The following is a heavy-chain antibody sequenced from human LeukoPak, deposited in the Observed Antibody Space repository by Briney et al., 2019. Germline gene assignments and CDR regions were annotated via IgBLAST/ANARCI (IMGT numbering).Heavy chain of an antibody. D-gene: IGHD3-3*01. J-gene: IGHJ4*02. V-gene: IGHV3-7*04. Sequence: GGSLRLSCAVSGFTFSGFWMSWSRQAPGKGLEWVASINSDGSEGYYADVVKGRFTISRDNAKNSLYLQINSLRAEDTAVYYCARGGVEATGYFDYWGQGTLVTVSS. CDR1: GFTFSGFW. CDR2: INSDGSEG. CDR3: ARGGVEATGYFDY.